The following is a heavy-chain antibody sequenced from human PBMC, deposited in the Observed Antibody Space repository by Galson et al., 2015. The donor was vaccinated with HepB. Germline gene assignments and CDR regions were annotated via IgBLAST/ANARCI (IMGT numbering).Heavy chain of an antibody. V-gene: IGHV3-11*06. CDR3: AREGVVPAATIDY. CDR2: ISSSSSYT. CDR1: GFTFSDYC. D-gene: IGHD2-2*01. J-gene: IGHJ4*02. Sequence: SLRLSCAASGFTFSDYCMSWIRQAPGKGLEWVSYISSSSSYTNYADSVKGRFTISRDNAKNSLYLQMNSLRAEDTAVYYCAREGVVPAATIDYWGQGTLVTVSS.